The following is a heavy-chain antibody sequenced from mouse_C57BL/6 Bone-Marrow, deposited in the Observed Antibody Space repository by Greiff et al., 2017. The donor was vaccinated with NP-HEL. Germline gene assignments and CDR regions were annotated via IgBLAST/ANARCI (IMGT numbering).Heavy chain of an antibody. V-gene: IGHV6-3*01. Sequence: EVKLMESGGGLVQPGGSMKLSCVASGFTFSNYWMNWVRQSPEKGLEWVAQIRLKSDNYATHYAESVKGRFTISRDESKSSVYLQMNNLRAEDTGIYYCTPILLLPFAYWGQGTLVTVSA. CDR3: TPILLLPFAY. J-gene: IGHJ3*01. D-gene: IGHD2-1*01. CDR2: IRLKSDNYAT. CDR1: GFTFSNYW.